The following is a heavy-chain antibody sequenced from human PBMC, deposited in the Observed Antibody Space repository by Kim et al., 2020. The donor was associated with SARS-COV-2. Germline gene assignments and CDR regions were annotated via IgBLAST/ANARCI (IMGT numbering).Heavy chain of an antibody. Sequence: VKGRFTISRDNSKNTLYLQMNSLRAEDTAVYYCAKPYYYGSGRLGAYFDYWGQGTLVTVSS. V-gene: IGHV3-23*01. J-gene: IGHJ4*02. CDR3: AKPYYYGSGRLGAYFDY. D-gene: IGHD3-10*01.